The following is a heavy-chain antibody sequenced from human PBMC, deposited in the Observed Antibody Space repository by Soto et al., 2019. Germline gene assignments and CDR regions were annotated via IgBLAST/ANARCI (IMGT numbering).Heavy chain of an antibody. CDR2: VYYTGST. Sequence: QVQLQESGPGLVKPSETLSLTCTVSGASISTYYWGWIRQPPGKGLEWIGYVYYTGSTNYNPSLKSRVTISVEPSKNPFSLKLSSVAAADQAIIYLARHSPYGGDPEEAGCWGQGTLVTVSS. CDR3: ARHSPYGGDPEEAGC. CDR1: GASISTYY. J-gene: IGHJ4*02. D-gene: IGHD4-17*01. V-gene: IGHV4-59*08.